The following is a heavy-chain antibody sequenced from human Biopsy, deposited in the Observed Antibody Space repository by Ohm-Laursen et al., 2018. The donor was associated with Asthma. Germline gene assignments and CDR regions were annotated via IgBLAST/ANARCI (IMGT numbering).Heavy chain of an antibody. Sequence: PSETLSLTCRVSGGYTGSSDHHWAWIRQAPGKGLEWIGFVFWSGSTHYSRSLERRVSISIDTATNEFSMKLWSVTPADTAVYFCARVVSYGDIHFGIDVWGPGNTVVVS. CDR1: GGYTGSSDHH. J-gene: IGHJ6*02. CDR2: VFWSGST. D-gene: IGHD4-17*01. V-gene: IGHV4-30-4*01. CDR3: ARVVSYGDIHFGIDV.